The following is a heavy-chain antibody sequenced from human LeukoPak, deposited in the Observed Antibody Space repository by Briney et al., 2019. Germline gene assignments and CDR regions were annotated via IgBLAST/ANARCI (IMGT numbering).Heavy chain of an antibody. CDR3: ARSRHSYHSTGFPHY. J-gene: IGHJ4*02. V-gene: IGHV3-20*04. CDR1: GFTFDDYG. Sequence: GGSLRLSCAASGFTFDDYGMSWVRQAPGKGLEWVSGINWNGGGTGYADSVKGRFTISRDNAKNSLYLQMNSLRAEDTALYYCARSRHSYHSTGFPHYWGQGTLVTVSS. CDR2: INWNGGGT. D-gene: IGHD3-22*01.